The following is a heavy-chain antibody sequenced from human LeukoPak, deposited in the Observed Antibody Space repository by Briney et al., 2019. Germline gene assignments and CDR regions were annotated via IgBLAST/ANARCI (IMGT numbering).Heavy chain of an antibody. CDR2: IYYSGST. J-gene: IGHJ4*02. V-gene: IGHV4-30-4*08. CDR3: ARVRQDIVVVPAAIHFDY. Sequence: SETLSLTCTVSGGSISSGDYYWSWIRQPPGKGLERIGYIYYSGSTYYNPSLKSRVTISVDTSKNQFSLKLSSVTAADTAVYYCARVRQDIVVVPAAIHFDYWGQGTLVTVSS. D-gene: IGHD2-2*02. CDR1: GGSISSGDYY.